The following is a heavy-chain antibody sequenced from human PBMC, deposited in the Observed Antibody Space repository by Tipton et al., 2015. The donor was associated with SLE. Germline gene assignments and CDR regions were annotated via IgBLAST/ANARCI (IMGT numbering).Heavy chain of an antibody. CDR2: INHSGST. J-gene: IGHJ5*02. V-gene: IGHV4-34*01. CDR1: GGSFSGYY. CDR3: ARVGPLYSSSWYGNWFDP. D-gene: IGHD6-13*01. Sequence: TLSLTCAVYGGSFSGYYWSWIRQPPGKGLEWIGEINHSGSTNYNPSLKSRVTISVDTSKNQFSLKLSSVTAADTAVYYCARVGPLYSSSWYGNWFDPWGQGTLVTVSS.